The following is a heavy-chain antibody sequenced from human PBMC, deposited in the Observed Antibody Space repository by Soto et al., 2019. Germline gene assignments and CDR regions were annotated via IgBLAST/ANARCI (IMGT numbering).Heavy chain of an antibody. J-gene: IGHJ4*02. CDR3: AARYPPDF. Sequence: EVHLVESGGGLVQPGGSLTLSCAASGFTFSISWMNWVRQAPGKGLEWVATIKGDGSEKYYGDSVKGRFTISRDNPKNSLYLQINSLRAEEPAVYYCAARYPPDFWGQGTLVTVSS. CDR2: IKGDGSEK. V-gene: IGHV3-7*01. D-gene: IGHD2-2*02. CDR1: GFTFSISW.